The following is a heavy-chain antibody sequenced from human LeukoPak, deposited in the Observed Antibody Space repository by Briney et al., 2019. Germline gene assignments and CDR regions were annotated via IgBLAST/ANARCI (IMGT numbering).Heavy chain of an antibody. V-gene: IGHV3-7*01. Sequence: GGSLRLSCAASGFTFSSYWMSWVRQAPGKGLEWVANIKQDGSEKYYVDSVKGRFTISRDNAKNSLYLQMNSLRAEDTAVYYCASLYGDHVANQTYTTPFDYWGQGTLVTVSS. CDR3: ASLYGDHVANQTYTTPFDY. J-gene: IGHJ4*02. D-gene: IGHD4-17*01. CDR2: IKQDGSEK. CDR1: GFTFSSYW.